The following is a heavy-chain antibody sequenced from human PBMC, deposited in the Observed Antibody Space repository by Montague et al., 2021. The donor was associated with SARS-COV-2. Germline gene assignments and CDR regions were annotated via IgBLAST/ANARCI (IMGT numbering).Heavy chain of an antibody. J-gene: IGHJ4*02. CDR2: IYYSGTT. D-gene: IGHD6-19*01. CDR1: GGSIISSNYY. CDR3: ARGTYTRGWIQPFDY. Sequence: SETLSLTCTVSGGSIISSNYYWGWIRQPPGKELEWIGSIYYSGTTYYNPSLQSRVTISVDMSKKQFSLKLSSVTAADTAVYYCARGTYTRGWIQPFDYWGQGTLVTVSS. V-gene: IGHV4-39*01.